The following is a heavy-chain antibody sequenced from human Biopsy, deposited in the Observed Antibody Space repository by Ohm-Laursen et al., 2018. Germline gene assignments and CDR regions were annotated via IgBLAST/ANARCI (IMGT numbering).Heavy chain of an antibody. CDR2: ISYTGYT. CDR3: ARGSNEYGGLYFPH. J-gene: IGHJ1*01. V-gene: IGHV4-59*11. CDR1: GGSFTGHY. D-gene: IGHD4-23*01. Sequence: GTLSLTCTVSGGSFTGHYWSWIRQPPGKGLQWIGHISYTGYTSYKSSLKSRVTISLDTSRKHFSLRLTSLAAADTAVYYCARGSNEYGGLYFPHWGQGTLVTVSS.